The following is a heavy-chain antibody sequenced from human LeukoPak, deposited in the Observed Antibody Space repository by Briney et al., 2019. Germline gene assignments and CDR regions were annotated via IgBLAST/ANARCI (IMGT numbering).Heavy chain of an antibody. V-gene: IGHV3-21*01. J-gene: IGHJ6*02. CDR2: ISSSSSSYI. CDR1: GFTFSSYS. CDR3: AGEELVDYGMDV. Sequence: GGSLRLSCAASGFTFSSYSMNWVRQAPGKGLEWVSSISSSSSSYIYYADSVKGRFTISRDNAKNSLYLQMNSLRAEDTAVYYCAGEELVDYGMDVWGQGTTVTVSS.